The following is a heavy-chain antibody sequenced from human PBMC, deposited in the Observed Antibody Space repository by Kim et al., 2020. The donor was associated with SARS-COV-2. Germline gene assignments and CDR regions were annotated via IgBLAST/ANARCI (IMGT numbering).Heavy chain of an antibody. CDR1: GGSFSGYY. CDR2: INHSGST. Sequence: SETLSLTCAVYGGSFSGYYWSWIRQPPGKGLEWIGEINHSGSTNYNPSLKSRVTISVDTSKNQFSLKLSSVTAADTAVYYCARGTPPYHWGQGTLVTVSS. V-gene: IGHV4-34*01. CDR3: ARGTPPYH. J-gene: IGHJ5*02.